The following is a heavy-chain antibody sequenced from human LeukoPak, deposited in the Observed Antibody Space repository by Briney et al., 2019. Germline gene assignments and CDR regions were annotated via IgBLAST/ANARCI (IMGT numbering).Heavy chain of an antibody. D-gene: IGHD1-26*01. V-gene: IGHV3-23*01. CDR2: ISGSGGST. CDR1: GFTFSSYA. J-gene: IGHJ4*02. CDR3: AKQVKWELLGYFDY. Sequence: GGSLRLSCAASGFTFSSYAMSWVRQAPGKGLEWDSAISGSGGSTYYADSVKGRFTISRDNSKNTLYLQMNSLRAEDTAVYYCAKQVKWELLGYFDYWGQGTLVTVSS.